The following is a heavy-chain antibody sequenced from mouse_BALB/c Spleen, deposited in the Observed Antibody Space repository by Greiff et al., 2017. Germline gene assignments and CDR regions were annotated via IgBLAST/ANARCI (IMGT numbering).Heavy chain of an antibody. CDR1: GYTFTSYY. V-gene: IGHV1S81*02. CDR2: INPSNGGT. CDR3: TRCYDGYSAWFAY. J-gene: IGHJ3*01. D-gene: IGHD2-3*01. Sequence: VQLQQPGAELVKPGASVKLSCKASGYTFTSYYMYWVKQRPGQGLEWIGGINPSNGGTNFNEKFKSKATLTVDKSSSTAYMQLSSLTSEDSAVYYCTRCYDGYSAWFAYWGQGTLVTVSA.